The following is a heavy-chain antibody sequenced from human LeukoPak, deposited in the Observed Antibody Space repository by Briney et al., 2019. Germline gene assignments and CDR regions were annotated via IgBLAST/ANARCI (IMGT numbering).Heavy chain of an antibody. J-gene: IGHJ4*02. V-gene: IGHV3-21*01. D-gene: IGHD3-22*01. CDR1: GFTFSSYT. Sequence: GGSLRLSCAASGFTFSSYTMNWVRQAPGKGLEWVSSISSSSSYIYYADSVKGRFTISRDNAKNSLYLQMNSLRAEDTAVYYCARVAFYDSSGYGYFDYWGQGTLVTVSS. CDR2: ISSSSSYI. CDR3: ARVAFYDSSGYGYFDY.